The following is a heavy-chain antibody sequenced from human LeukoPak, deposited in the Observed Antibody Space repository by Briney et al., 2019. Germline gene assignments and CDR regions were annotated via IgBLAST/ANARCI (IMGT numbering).Heavy chain of an antibody. CDR1: GYTFTNYA. CDR3: ARGPGMAYYYYYGMDV. Sequence: ASVKVSCKASGYTFTNYAMHWVRQASGQRLEWMGWINAGNGNTKYSQKFQGRVTITRDTSASTAYMELSSLRSEDTAVYYCARGPGMAYYYYYGMDVWGQGTTVTVSS. J-gene: IGHJ6*02. CDR2: INAGNGNT. V-gene: IGHV1-3*01. D-gene: IGHD1-14*01.